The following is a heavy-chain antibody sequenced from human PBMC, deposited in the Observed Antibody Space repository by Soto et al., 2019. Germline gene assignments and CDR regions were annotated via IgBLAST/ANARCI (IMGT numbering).Heavy chain of an antibody. CDR1: GVTFSNHA. CDR2: VDNSGTYT. V-gene: IGHV3-23*05. Sequence: XGSLRLSCAAAGVTFSNHAMTWVRQVPGKGLEWVSTVDNSGTYTHYAGSVEGRFTISRDNSKNTLYMQMNNLRAEDTAFYYCVSWVSAHFDFWGPGTLVTVSS. D-gene: IGHD2-8*01. CDR3: VSWVSAHFDF. J-gene: IGHJ4*02.